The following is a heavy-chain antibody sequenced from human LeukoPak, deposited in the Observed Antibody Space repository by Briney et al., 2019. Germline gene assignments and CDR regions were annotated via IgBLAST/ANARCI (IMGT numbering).Heavy chain of an antibody. V-gene: IGHV4-59*08. CDR2: IYYSGST. J-gene: IGHJ4*02. CDR3: ARHHRAMTTVTTAPLDY. CDR1: GGSISSYY. Sequence: SETLSLTCTVSGGSISSYYWSWIRQPPGKGLEWIGYIYYSGSTNYNPSLKSRVTISVDTSKNQFSLKLSSVTAADTAVYYCARHHRAMTTVTTAPLDYWGQGTLVTVSS. D-gene: IGHD4-17*01.